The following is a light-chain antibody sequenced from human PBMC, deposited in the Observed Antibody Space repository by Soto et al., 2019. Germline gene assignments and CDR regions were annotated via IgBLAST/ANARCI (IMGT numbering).Light chain of an antibody. J-gene: IGLJ1*01. CDR1: SSDVGGYNY. CDR2: EVS. Sequence: QSVLTQPASVSGSPGQSITISCTGTSSDVGGYNYVSWYQQHPGKAPKLMIYEVSNRPSGVSNRFSGSKSGNTASLTISGLQAEDEVDYYCSSYTSSSTLCVFGTGTKVTVL. CDR3: SSYTSSSTLCV. V-gene: IGLV2-14*01.